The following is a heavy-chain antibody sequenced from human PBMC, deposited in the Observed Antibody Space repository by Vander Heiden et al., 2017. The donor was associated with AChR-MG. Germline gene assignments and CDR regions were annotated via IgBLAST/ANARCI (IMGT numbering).Heavy chain of an antibody. CDR2: IYYSGST. CDR1: GGSISSGGYY. J-gene: IGHJ5*02. CDR3: ARVRTTVISRNWFDP. Sequence: ESGPGLVKPSQTLSLTCTVSGGSISSGGYYWSWIRQHPGKGLEWIGYIYYSGSTYYNPSLKSRVTISVDTSKNQFSLKLSSVTAADTAVYYCARVRTTVISRNWFDPWGQGTLVTASS. V-gene: IGHV4-31*03. D-gene: IGHD4-4*01.